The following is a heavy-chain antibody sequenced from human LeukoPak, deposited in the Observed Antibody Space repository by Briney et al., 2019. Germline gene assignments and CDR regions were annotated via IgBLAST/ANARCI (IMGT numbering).Heavy chain of an antibody. CDR3: ARVYTSTWYLGYLHMDV. D-gene: IGHD6-13*01. V-gene: IGHV3-30-3*01. J-gene: IGHJ6*03. CDR2: ISYDGSNK. Sequence: GGSLRLSCAASGFTFSSYAMHWVRQAPGKGLEWVAVISYDGSNKYYADSVKGRFTISRDNSKNTLYLQMNSLRVEDTAVYYCARVYTSTWYLGYLHMDVWGKGTTVTVSS. CDR1: GFTFSSYA.